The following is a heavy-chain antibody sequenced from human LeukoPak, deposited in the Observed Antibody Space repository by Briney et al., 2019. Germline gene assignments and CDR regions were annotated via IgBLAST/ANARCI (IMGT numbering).Heavy chain of an antibody. CDR2: IYSGGST. CDR3: TGNYYGSGSYADFDY. Sequence: GGSLRLSCAASGFTVSSNYMSWVRQAPGKGLEWVSIIYSGGSTFYTDSVKGRFTISRDNSKNTLYLQMNSLRAEDTAVYYCTGNYYGSGSYADFDYWGQGTLVTVSS. V-gene: IGHV3-53*01. CDR1: GFTVSSNY. J-gene: IGHJ4*02. D-gene: IGHD3-10*01.